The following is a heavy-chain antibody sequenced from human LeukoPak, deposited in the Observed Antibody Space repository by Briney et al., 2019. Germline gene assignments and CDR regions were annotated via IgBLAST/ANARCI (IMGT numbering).Heavy chain of an antibody. Sequence: GASVKVSCKASGYTFTSYYMHWVRQAPGQGLEWMGIINPSGGSTNYAQKFQGRVTMTRDTSTSTVYMELSSLRSEDTAVYYCARVGLTAKGLKSGRPDYWGQGTLVTVSS. CDR2: INPSGGST. V-gene: IGHV1-46*01. CDR1: GYTFTSYY. CDR3: ARVGLTAKGLKSGRPDY. J-gene: IGHJ4*02. D-gene: IGHD3-9*01.